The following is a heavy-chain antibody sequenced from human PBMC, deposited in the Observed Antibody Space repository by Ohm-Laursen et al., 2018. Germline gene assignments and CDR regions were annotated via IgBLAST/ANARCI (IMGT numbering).Heavy chain of an antibody. D-gene: IGHD2-21*02. CDR2: ISYDGSNK. V-gene: IGHV3-30*18. J-gene: IGHJ4*02. CDR3: AKAGTLYCGGDCYTDY. Sequence: SLRLSCAASGFTFSSYGMHWVRQAPGKGLEWVAVISYDGSNKYYADSVKGRFTISRDNSKNTLYLQMNSLRAEDTAVYYCAKAGTLYCGGDCYTDYWGQGTLVTVSS. CDR1: GFTFSSYG.